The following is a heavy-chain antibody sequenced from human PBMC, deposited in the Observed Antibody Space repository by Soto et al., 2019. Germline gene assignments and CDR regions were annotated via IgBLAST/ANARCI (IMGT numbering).Heavy chain of an antibody. CDR2: INPNSGGT. CDR1: GYTFTAYY. J-gene: IGHJ5*02. Sequence: ASVKVSCKASGYTFTAYYMHWVRQAPGQGLEWMGWINPNSGGTNYAQKLQERVTITRDLSTSTAYMELNSLRSEDTAVYYCAAGERWDTALVPFVPWGQGTLVTVSS. CDR3: AAGERWDTALVPFVP. D-gene: IGHD5-18*01. V-gene: IGHV1-2*02.